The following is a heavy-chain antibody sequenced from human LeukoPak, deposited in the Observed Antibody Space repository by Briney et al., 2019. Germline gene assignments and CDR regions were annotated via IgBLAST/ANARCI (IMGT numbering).Heavy chain of an antibody. J-gene: IGHJ3*02. V-gene: IGHV4-59*12. CDR2: IYHSGST. CDR1: GGSISRYY. Sequence: SETLSLTCTVPGGSISRYYWSWIRQPPGKGLEWIGYIYHSGSTYYNPSLKSRVTISVDRSKNQFSLQLNSVTPEDTAVYYCARERRDSYGHDAFDIWGQGTMVTVSS. CDR3: ARERRDSYGHDAFDI. D-gene: IGHD5-18*01.